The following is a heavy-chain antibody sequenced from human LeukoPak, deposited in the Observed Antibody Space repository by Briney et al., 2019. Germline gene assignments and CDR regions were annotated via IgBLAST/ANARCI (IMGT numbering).Heavy chain of an antibody. Sequence: PGGFLRLSCAASGSIFSNYAMTWVRQAPGKGLQWVSTITSGGNTYYADSVKGRFTISRDNSKNTLYLQMNSLRAEDTAVYYCGKYCSGGNCYSGLYWGQGTLVTVSS. CDR3: GKYCSGGNCYSGLY. D-gene: IGHD2-15*01. V-gene: IGHV3-23*01. J-gene: IGHJ4*02. CDR2: ITSGGNT. CDR1: GSIFSNYA.